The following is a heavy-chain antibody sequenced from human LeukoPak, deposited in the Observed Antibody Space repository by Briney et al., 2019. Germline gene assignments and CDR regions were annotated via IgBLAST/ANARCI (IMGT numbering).Heavy chain of an antibody. J-gene: IGHJ4*02. Sequence: GGSLRLSCEASGFTFINYGMHWVRRAPGKGLEWVAVVWYDGSNKYYADSVKGRFTISRDNSKNTLYLLMNSLRAEDTAVYYCAKDRDTAMEIEYWGQGTLVTVSS. CDR1: GFTFINYG. CDR2: VWYDGSNK. D-gene: IGHD5-18*01. CDR3: AKDRDTAMEIEY. V-gene: IGHV3-33*06.